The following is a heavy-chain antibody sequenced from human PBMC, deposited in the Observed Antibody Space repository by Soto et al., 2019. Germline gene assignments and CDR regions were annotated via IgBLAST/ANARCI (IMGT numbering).Heavy chain of an antibody. Sequence: GASVKVSCKSSGFTFTSSAVQWVRQAGGQRLEWIGWIVVGSGNTNYAQKFQERVTITRDMSTSTAYMELSSLRSEDTAVYYCAADPSNYYYYGMDVWGQGTTVTVSS. J-gene: IGHJ6*02. CDR3: AADPSNYYYYGMDV. V-gene: IGHV1-58*01. D-gene: IGHD4-4*01. CDR2: IVVGSGNT. CDR1: GFTFTSSA.